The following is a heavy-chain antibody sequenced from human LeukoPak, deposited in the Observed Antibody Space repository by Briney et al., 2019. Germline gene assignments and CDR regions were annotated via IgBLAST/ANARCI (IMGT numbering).Heavy chain of an antibody. J-gene: IGHJ4*02. CDR2: IIPIFGTA. D-gene: IGHD3-3*01. CDR1: GGTFSSYA. V-gene: IGHV1-69*01. Sequence: ASVKVSCKASGGTFSSYAICWVRQAPGQGLEWMGGIIPIFGTANYAQKFQGRVTITADESTSTAYMELSSLRSEDTAVYYCAREGSDFWSGSHTFDYWGQGTLVTVSS. CDR3: AREGSDFWSGSHTFDY.